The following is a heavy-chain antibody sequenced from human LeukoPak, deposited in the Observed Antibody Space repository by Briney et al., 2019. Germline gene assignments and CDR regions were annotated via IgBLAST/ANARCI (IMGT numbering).Heavy chain of an antibody. CDR3: ARHSNYYDSSGYYYYFDY. CDR1: GFSLSTSGMR. Sequence: ESGPALVKPTQTLTLTCTFSGFSLSTSGMRVSWIRHPPGKALEWLARSDWDDDKFYSTSPKTRLTISKDTSKNQVVLTMTNMDPVDTATYYCARHSNYYDSSGYYYYFDYWGQGTLVTVSS. J-gene: IGHJ4*02. V-gene: IGHV2-70*04. CDR2: SDWDDDK. D-gene: IGHD3-22*01.